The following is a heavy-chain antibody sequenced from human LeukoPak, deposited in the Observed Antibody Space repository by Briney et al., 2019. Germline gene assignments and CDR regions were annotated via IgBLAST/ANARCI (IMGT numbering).Heavy chain of an antibody. CDR1: GYTFTSYY. J-gene: IGHJ4*02. CDR2: INPSGGST. CDR3: TRGHSSGYYTGPLDY. D-gene: IGHD3-22*01. Sequence: ASVKVSCKASGYTFTSYYMHWVRQAPGQGLEWMAIINPSGGSTSYAQKFQGRVTMTRDTSASTVYMELYSLRSEDTAVYYCTRGHSSGYYTGPLDYWGQGTLVTVSS. V-gene: IGHV1-46*01.